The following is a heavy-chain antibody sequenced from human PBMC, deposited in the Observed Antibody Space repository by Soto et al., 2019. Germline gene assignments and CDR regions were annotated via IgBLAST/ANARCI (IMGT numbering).Heavy chain of an antibody. CDR3: AKDARLHLGELSFYDF. J-gene: IGHJ4*02. CDR2: IGGSGRNT. V-gene: IGHV3-23*01. Sequence: SLRLSCAASTFTFSNYAMSWVRQAPGKGLQWVSTIGGSGRNTNYAESVQGRFTISRDNSKNTLHLQMNSLRADDTAIYFCAKDARLHLGELSFYDFWGQGTLVTVSS. CDR1: TFTFSNYA. D-gene: IGHD3-16*02.